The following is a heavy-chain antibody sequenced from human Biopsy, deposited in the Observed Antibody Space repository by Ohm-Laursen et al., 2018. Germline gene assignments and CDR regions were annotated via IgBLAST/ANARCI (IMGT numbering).Heavy chain of an antibody. V-gene: IGHV3-21*06. J-gene: IGHJ5*01. Sequence: SLRLSCAASGFTFSGFALSWVRQAPGKGLEWVSSISASSSYIYYADSVKGRFTVSRDNTKNTLYLQMNSLRAADTAIYFCATELLPPGVGGPWLDSWGQGTPVIVSS. D-gene: IGHD3-10*01. CDR3: ATELLPPGVGGPWLDS. CDR2: ISASSSYI. CDR1: GFTFSGFA.